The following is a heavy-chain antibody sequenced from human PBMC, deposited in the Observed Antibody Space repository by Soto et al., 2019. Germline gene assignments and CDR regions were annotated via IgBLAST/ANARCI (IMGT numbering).Heavy chain of an antibody. CDR1: DFSFSSYA. J-gene: IGHJ4*02. Sequence: GGSLRLSCAASDFSFSSYAMHWIRQAPGKGLEWLAVISFDGNIIQYADSVKGRFIISRDNSKNTLYLQMNSLRGDDTAVYYCARTFDTITYYFDYWGQGTLVTVS. CDR3: ARTFDTITYYFDY. CDR2: ISFDGNII. D-gene: IGHD3-9*01. V-gene: IGHV3-30-3*01.